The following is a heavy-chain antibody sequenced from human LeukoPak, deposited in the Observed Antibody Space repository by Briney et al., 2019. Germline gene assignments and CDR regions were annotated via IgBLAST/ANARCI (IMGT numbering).Heavy chain of an antibody. V-gene: IGHV3-53*05. J-gene: IGHJ6*03. CDR1: GFTVSSNY. CDR2: IYSGGST. D-gene: IGHD5-18*01. CDR3: AKVGSLDTAMVNPLYYYYYMDV. Sequence: GGSLRLSCAASGFTVSSNYMSWVRQAPGKGLEWVSVIYSGGSTYYADSVKGRFTISRDNSKNTLYLQMNSLRAEDTAVYYCAKVGSLDTAMVNPLYYYYYMDVWGKGTTVTISS.